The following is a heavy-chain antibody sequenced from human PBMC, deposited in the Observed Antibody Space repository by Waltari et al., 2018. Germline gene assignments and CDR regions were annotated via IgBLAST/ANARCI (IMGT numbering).Heavy chain of an antibody. D-gene: IGHD5-12*01. V-gene: IGHV4-61*09. CDR3: ARGDWGSGYLEFDY. CDR2: IYTSGST. J-gene: IGHJ4*02. Sequence: TLSLTCTVSGGSISSGSYYWSWIRQPAGKGLEWIGYIYTSGSTNYNPSLKSRVTISVDTSKNQFSLKLSSVTAADTAVYYCARGDWGSGYLEFDYWGQGTLVTVSS. CDR1: GGSISSGSYY.